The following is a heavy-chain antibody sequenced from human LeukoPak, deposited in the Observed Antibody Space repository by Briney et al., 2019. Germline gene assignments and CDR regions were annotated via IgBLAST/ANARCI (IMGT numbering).Heavy chain of an antibody. CDR1: GGSISSYY. V-gene: IGHV4-34*01. CDR3: ARRHWYFDL. J-gene: IGHJ2*01. Sequence: PSETLSLTCTVSGGSISSYYWSWIRQPPGKGLEWIGEINHSGSTNYNPSLKSRVTISVDTSKNQFSLNLNSVTAADTAVYYCARRHWYFDLWGRGTLVTVSS. CDR2: INHSGST.